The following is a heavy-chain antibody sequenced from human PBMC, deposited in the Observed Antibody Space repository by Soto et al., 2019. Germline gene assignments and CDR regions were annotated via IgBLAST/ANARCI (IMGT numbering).Heavy chain of an antibody. J-gene: IGHJ5*02. CDR1: GGTFSSYA. Sequence: GASVKVSCKASGGTFSSYAISWVRQAPGQGLEWMGGIIPIFGTANYAQKFQGRVTITADESTSTAYMELSSLRSEDTAVYYCARVTPRRDFWSGYYIENWCAPWGQGTRVTVSS. D-gene: IGHD3-3*01. CDR3: ARVTPRRDFWSGYYIENWCAP. V-gene: IGHV1-69*13. CDR2: IIPIFGTA.